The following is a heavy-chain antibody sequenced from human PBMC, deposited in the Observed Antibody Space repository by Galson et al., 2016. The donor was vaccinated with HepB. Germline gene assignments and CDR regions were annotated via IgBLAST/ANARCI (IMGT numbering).Heavy chain of an antibody. CDR1: GFTFSSCA. CDR2: ISSNGDET. CDR3: AKRPSGTWGPFDY. D-gene: IGHD1-1*01. J-gene: IGHJ4*02. Sequence: SLRLSCAASGFTFSSCAMSWVRQAPGKGLEWVSSISSNGDETYYADSVKGRFAISRDNSESTLHLQMSSLGAEDTAVYYCAKRPSGTWGPFDYLGQGNLVIVSS. V-gene: IGHV3-23*05.